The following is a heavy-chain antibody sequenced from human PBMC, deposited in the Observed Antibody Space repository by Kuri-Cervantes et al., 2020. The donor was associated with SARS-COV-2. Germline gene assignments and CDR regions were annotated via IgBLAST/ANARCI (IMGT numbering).Heavy chain of an antibody. CDR2: VYNDGTT. CDR1: SGSISRYY. J-gene: IGHJ4*02. D-gene: IGHD4-11*01. CDR3: ARTASTVTTNPYRYYFDY. Sequence: SETLSLTCTVSSGSISRYYWSWIRQAPGKGLEWIGYVYNDGTTRYNPSLQSRVAISVESSKNQFSLKLSSVTAADTAVYYCARTASTVTTNPYRYYFDYWGQGTLVTVSS. V-gene: IGHV4-59*12.